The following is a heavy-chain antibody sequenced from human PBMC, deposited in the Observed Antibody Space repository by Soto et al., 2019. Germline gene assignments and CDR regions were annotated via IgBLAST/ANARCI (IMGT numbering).Heavy chain of an antibody. Sequence: GGSPRLSCAASGFTVSSYHMSWVRQAPGKGLEWVSSISSSSSYIYYADSVKGRFTISRDNAKNSLYLQMNSLRAEDTAVYYCAREGDGSRWFNYFDYWGQGTQVTVSS. J-gene: IGHJ4*02. D-gene: IGHD6-13*01. CDR2: ISSSSSYI. CDR3: AREGDGSRWFNYFDY. V-gene: IGHV3-21*01. CDR1: GFTVSSYH.